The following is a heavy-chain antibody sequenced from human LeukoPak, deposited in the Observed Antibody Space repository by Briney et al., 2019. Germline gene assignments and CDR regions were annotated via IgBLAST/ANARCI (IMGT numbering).Heavy chain of an antibody. J-gene: IGHJ4*02. V-gene: IGHV3-7*01. CDR2: INQDGGER. D-gene: IGHD2-2*01. CDR1: GFTFSNHW. Sequence: PGGSLRLSCAASGFTFSNHWMSWVRQAPGKGLEWVANINQDGGERYYVDSVKGRFTVSRDNAKNSLYLQMNSLRSEDTAIYYCARMGCSRTSCYAWAYWGQGTLDTVSS. CDR3: ARMGCSRTSCYAWAY.